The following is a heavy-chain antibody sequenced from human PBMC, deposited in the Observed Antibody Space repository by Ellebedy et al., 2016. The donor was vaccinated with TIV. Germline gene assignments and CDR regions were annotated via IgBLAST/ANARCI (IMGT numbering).Heavy chain of an antibody. CDR2: IIPILGIA. CDR3: ARDPSRGWASSWSFYYYYGMDV. Sequence: AASVKVSCKASGGTFSSYAISWVRQAPGQGLEWMGRIIPILGIANYAQKFQGRVTITADKSTSTAYMELRSLRSDDTAVYYCARDPSRGWASSWSFYYYYGMDVWGQGTTVTVSS. D-gene: IGHD6-13*01. V-gene: IGHV1-69*04. J-gene: IGHJ6*02. CDR1: GGTFSSYA.